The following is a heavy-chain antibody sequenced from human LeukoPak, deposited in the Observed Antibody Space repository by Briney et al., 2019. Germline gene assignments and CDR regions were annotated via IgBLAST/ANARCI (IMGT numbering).Heavy chain of an antibody. Sequence: ASVKVSCKASGYTFTSYYMHWVRQAPGQGLEWMGIINPSGGSTSYAQKFQGRVTVTRDTSTSTVYMELGSLRSEDTAVYYCARAKLWHPGDYWGQGTLVTVSS. D-gene: IGHD5-18*01. CDR2: INPSGGST. V-gene: IGHV1-46*01. CDR1: GYTFTSYY. J-gene: IGHJ4*02. CDR3: ARAKLWHPGDY.